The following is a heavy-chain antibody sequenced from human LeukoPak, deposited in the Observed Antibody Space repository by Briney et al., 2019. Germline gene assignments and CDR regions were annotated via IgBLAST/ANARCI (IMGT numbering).Heavy chain of an antibody. CDR3: ARDFSPARYYADAFDI. CDR1: GYTFTSYG. CDR2: ISAYNGNT. D-gene: IGHD2-2*01. V-gene: IGHV1-18*01. Sequence: GASVTVSCKASGYTFTSYGISWVRQAPGQGLEWMGWISAYNGNTNYAQKFQGRVTMTTDTSTSTAYMDLRSLRSDDTAVYYCARDFSPARYYADAFDIWGQGTMVTVSS. J-gene: IGHJ3*02.